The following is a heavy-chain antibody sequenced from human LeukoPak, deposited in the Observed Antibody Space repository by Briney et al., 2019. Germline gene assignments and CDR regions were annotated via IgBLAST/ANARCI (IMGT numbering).Heavy chain of an antibody. J-gene: IGHJ4*02. CDR1: GGTFSSYA. CDR3: ARALTDPWAMIVAFDY. V-gene: IGHV1-69*13. CDR2: IIPIFGTA. Sequence: SVKVSCKASGGTFSSYAISWVRQAPGQGLEWMGGIIPIFGTANYAQKFQGRVTITADESTSTAYMELSSLRSEGTAVYYCARALTDPWAMIVAFDYWGQGTLVTVSS. D-gene: IGHD3-22*01.